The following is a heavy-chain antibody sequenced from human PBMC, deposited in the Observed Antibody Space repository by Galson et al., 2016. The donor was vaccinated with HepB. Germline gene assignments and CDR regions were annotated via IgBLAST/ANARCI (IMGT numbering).Heavy chain of an antibody. CDR3: ARLRLGHFDY. CDR2: IYYSGSS. J-gene: IGHJ4*03. CDR1: GASIKGGGYY. D-gene: IGHD6-19*01. V-gene: IGHV4-31*03. Sequence: TLSLTCTVSGASIKGGGYYWTWIRQHPGKGLEWIGDIYYSGSSYKNSSLKSRLSILVDTSENQFSLQLSSMTAADTAVYYCARLRLGHFDYWGQGTMVAVSS.